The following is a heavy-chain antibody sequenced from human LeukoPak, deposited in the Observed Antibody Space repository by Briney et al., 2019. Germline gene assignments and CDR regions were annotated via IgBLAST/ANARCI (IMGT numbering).Heavy chain of an antibody. D-gene: IGHD3-22*01. Sequence: GGSLRLSCSASGFTFSTYAMHWVRQAPGKGLEYVSGISSNGGRTDYADSVKGRFTISRDNSKNTLYLQMSSLRAEDTAVYYCVKGISMIAKLPLDYRGQGTLVTVSS. CDR1: GFTFSTYA. CDR3: VKGISMIAKLPLDY. V-gene: IGHV3-64D*09. J-gene: IGHJ4*02. CDR2: ISSNGGRT.